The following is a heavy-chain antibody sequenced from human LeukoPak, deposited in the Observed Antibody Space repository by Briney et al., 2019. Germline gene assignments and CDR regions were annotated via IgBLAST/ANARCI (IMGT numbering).Heavy chain of an antibody. CDR2: INQDGSAK. CDR3: ARERDGRFFDY. CDR1: GLIFRSYW. Sequence: PGGSLRLSCAVSGLIFRSYWMSWVRQAPGKGLEWVANINQDGSAKYFVDSVKGRFTISRDNAKNSLHLQMNTLRAEDTAVYYCARERDGRFFDYWGQGTLVTVSS. J-gene: IGHJ4*02. V-gene: IGHV3-7*01. D-gene: IGHD5-24*01.